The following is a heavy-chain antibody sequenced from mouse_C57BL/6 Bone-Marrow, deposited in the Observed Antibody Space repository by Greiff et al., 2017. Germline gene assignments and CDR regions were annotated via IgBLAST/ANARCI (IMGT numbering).Heavy chain of an antibody. V-gene: IGHV1-82*01. J-gene: IGHJ2*01. CDR3: ARSILVFDY. CDR1: GYAFSSSW. Sequence: QVQLKESGPELVKPGASVKISCKASGYAFSSSWMNWVKQRPGKGLEWIGRLYPGDGDTNYNGKFKGKATLTADKSSSTAYMQLSSLTSEDSAVYFCARSILVFDYWGQGTTLTVSS. CDR2: LYPGDGDT.